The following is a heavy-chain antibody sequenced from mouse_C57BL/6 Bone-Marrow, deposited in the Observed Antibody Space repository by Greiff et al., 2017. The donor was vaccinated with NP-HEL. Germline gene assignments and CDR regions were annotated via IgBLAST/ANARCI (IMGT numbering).Heavy chain of an antibody. Sequence: EVQRVESGGGLVQSGRSLRLSCATSGFTFSDFYMEWVRQAPGKGLEWIAASRNKANDYTTEYSASVKGRFIVSRDTSQSILYLQMNALRAEDTAIYYCARDAWRGGWFAYWGQGTLVTVSA. CDR1: GFTFSDFY. V-gene: IGHV7-1*01. J-gene: IGHJ3*01. CDR2: SRNKANDYTT. CDR3: ARDAWRGGWFAY. D-gene: IGHD1-1*02.